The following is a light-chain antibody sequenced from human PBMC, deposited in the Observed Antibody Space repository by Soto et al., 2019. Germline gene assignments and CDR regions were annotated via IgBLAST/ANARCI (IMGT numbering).Light chain of an antibody. V-gene: IGLV1-40*01. Sequence: QYVLTQPPSVSGAPGQRVTISCTGSISNIGAGYDVHWYQQLPGTVPKVLIYGNSNRPSGVPDRFSGSKSGTSASLAITGLQAEDEADYYCQSYDISLSGFHVFGTGTKLTVL. CDR1: ISNIGAGYD. J-gene: IGLJ1*01. CDR3: QSYDISLSGFHV. CDR2: GNS.